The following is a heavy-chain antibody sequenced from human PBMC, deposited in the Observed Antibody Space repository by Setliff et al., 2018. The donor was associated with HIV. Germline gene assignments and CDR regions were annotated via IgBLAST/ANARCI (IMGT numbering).Heavy chain of an antibody. V-gene: IGHV4-34*01. D-gene: IGHD3-10*01. CDR3: ARLRYGSGIPLDV. J-gene: IGHJ6*04. CDR1: DGSFSDYY. Sequence: SETLSLTCAVSDGSFSDYYWVWIRQSPGKGLEWIGEISHSGSTYQNPSLKSRVTIPVDTSKNQFSLELSSVTAADTAVYYCARLRYGSGIPLDVWGTGISVTVSS. CDR2: ISHSGST.